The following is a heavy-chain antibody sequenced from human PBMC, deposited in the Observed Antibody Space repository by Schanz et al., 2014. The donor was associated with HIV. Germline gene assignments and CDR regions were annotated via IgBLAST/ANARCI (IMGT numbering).Heavy chain of an antibody. CDR3: ARGPINTILLPAWFDP. J-gene: IGHJ5*02. CDR2: INQSGKT. V-gene: IGHV4-34*01. Sequence: QVQLQQWGAGLLKPSETLSLTCAVYGGSVSGHYWSWIRQSPGKGLEWIGEINQSGKTNYNPYIKGRVPMSKDTSKKXXSLRLTSVTAADTAVYYCARGPINTILLPAWFDPWGQGTLVTVSS. CDR1: GGSVSGHY. D-gene: IGHD3-3*01.